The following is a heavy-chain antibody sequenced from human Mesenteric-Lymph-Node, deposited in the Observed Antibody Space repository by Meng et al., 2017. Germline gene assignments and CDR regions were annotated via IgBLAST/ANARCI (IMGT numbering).Heavy chain of an antibody. D-gene: IGHD3-22*01. J-gene: IGHJ4*02. CDR1: GGSFSGYY. Sequence: QVQLQQWGSGLLKPSETLSLTCAVYGGSFSGYYWSWVRQPPGKGLEWIGEINHSGSTNYNPSLKSRVTISVDTSKNQFSLKLNSLTAADTAVYYCADSSGYLRSFDYWGQGTLVTVSS. V-gene: IGHV4-34*02. CDR3: ADSSGYLRSFDY. CDR2: INHSGST.